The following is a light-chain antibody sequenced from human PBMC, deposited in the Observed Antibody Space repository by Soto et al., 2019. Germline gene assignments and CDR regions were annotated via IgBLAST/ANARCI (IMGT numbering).Light chain of an antibody. V-gene: IGKV1-9*01. J-gene: IGKJ5*01. CDR1: QGISSY. Sequence: DIQMNQSPSTLSASVGDTVTFTCRASQGISSYLAWYQQKPGKAPKLLIYAAYTLQSGVTSRFSGSGSGTEFTLTISGLLPEDFAAYHCQQLYTLPFTVGPGTRLEIK. CDR2: AAY. CDR3: QQLYTLPFT.